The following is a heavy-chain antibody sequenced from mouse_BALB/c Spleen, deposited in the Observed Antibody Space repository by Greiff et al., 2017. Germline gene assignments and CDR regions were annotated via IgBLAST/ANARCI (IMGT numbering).Heavy chain of an antibody. CDR2: ISYSGST. D-gene: IGHD1-2*01. CDR1: GYSITSYYA. J-gene: IGHJ3*01. Sequence: EVQLQESGPGLVKPSQSLSLTCTVTGYSITSYYAWNWIRQFPGNKLEWMGSISYSGSTSYNPSLKSRISITRDKSKNQFFLQLNSVTTEDTATYYCARLYGFAYWGQGTLVTVSA. CDR3: ARLYGFAY. V-gene: IGHV3-2*02.